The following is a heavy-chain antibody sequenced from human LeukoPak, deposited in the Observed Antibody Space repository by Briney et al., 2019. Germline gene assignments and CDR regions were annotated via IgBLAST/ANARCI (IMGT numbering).Heavy chain of an antibody. CDR1: GFTFSSYA. CDR3: AKDAYYSSGTYADY. J-gene: IGHJ4*02. Sequence: PGRSLRLSCAASGFTFSSYAMHWVRQAPGKGLEWVAVTSKDGNNKYYADSVKGRFTISRYNSKDTLYLQMNSLRVEDTALYYCAKDAYYSSGTYADYWGQGTLVTVSS. D-gene: IGHD3-10*01. V-gene: IGHV3-30*18. CDR2: TSKDGNNK.